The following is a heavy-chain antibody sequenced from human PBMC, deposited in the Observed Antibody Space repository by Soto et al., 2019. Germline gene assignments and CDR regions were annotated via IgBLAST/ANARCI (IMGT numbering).Heavy chain of an antibody. D-gene: IGHD6-13*01. CDR1: GFTFSSYA. V-gene: IGHV3-23*01. CDR2: ISGSGGST. J-gene: IGHJ4*02. CDR3: ANESPIVDPWQLTSYDDY. Sequence: LRLSCAASGFTFSSYAMSWVRQAPGKGLEWVSAISGSGGSTYYADSVKGRFTISRDNSKNTLYLQMNSLRAEDKAVYYCANESPIVDPWQLTSYDDYWGQGTLVTVSS.